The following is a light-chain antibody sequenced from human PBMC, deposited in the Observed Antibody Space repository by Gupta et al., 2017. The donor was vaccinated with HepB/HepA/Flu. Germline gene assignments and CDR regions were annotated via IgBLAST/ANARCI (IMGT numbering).Light chain of an antibody. J-gene: IGLJ2*01. CDR2: RNN. CDR3: AAWDDSLNLIIWEV. V-gene: IGLV1-47*01. CDR1: RSNIGNNY. Sequence: QSVLTQPPSASGAPGQRVTISCSGSRSNIGNNYVYWYQQLPGAAPKLLIYRNNLRPPGVPDRFSGSKSGTSASLVISGLRSEDEADYYCAAWDDSLNLIIWEVFGGGTKVTVL.